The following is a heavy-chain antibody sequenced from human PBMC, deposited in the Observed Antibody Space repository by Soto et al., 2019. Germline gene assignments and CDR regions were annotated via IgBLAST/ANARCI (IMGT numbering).Heavy chain of an antibody. CDR1: GYTFTAYY. D-gene: IGHD3-10*01. Sequence: QVQLVQSGAEVKEPGDSVRGSCEASGYTFTAYYIHWVRQAPGQGLEWMGWINPKFGDTTYAQDFQGRVSMTRDMSISTVYMELSRLPSDYTAIYYCPRNMDYYYGPGSGNGHGFWGQGTTVTVFS. J-gene: IGHJ6*02. CDR3: PRNMDYYYGPGSGNGHGF. CDR2: INPKFGDT. V-gene: IGHV1-2*02.